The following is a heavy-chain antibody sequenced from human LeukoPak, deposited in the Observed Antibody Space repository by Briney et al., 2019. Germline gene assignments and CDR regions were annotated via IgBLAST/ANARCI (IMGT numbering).Heavy chain of an antibody. V-gene: IGHV3-15*01. D-gene: IGHD2-2*01. CDR2: IKSKTDGGTT. CDR1: GFTFSNAW. Sequence: GGSLRLSCAASGFTFSNAWMSWVRQAPGKGLEWVGRIKSKTDGGTTDYAAPVKGRFTIPRDDSKNTLYLQMNSLKTEDTAVYYCTRHYCSSTSCYHYWGQGTLVTVSS. J-gene: IGHJ4*02. CDR3: TRHYCSSTSCYHY.